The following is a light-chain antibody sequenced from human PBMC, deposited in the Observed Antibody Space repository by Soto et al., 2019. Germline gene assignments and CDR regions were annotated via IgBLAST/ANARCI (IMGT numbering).Light chain of an antibody. CDR3: ATWDDSLTGVV. J-gene: IGLJ2*01. Sequence: QSVLTQPPSASGTPGQRVTISCSGSSSNIGRNTVNWYQQLPGTAPKLLIYSNDQRPSGVPDRFSGSKSGTSASLAISGLQSEDEADYYGATWDDSLTGVVFGGGTKLTVL. CDR1: SSNIGRNT. V-gene: IGLV1-44*01. CDR2: SND.